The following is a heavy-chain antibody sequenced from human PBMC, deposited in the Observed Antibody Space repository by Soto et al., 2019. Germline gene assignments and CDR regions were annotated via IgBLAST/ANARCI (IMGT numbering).Heavy chain of an antibody. CDR3: AKGVCGGDCYSFDAFDI. CDR2: ISYDGSNK. V-gene: IGHV3-30*18. CDR1: GFTFSSYG. D-gene: IGHD2-21*02. Sequence: QVQLVESGGGVVQPGRSLRLSCAASGFTFSSYGMHWVRQAPGKGLEWVAVISYDGSNKYYADSVKGRFTISRDNSKNTLYLQMNSLRAEDTAGYYCAKGVCGGDCYSFDAFDIWGQGTMVTVSS. J-gene: IGHJ3*02.